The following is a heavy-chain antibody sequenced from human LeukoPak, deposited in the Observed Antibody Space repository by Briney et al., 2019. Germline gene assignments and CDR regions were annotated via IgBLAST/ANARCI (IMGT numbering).Heavy chain of an antibody. Sequence: GGSLRLSCTASGFNFGDYIMSWVRQAPGKGLEWVGFIRSKSYGGTTQYAASVKGRFTISRDDSKNIAYLQMDSLKTEDTAVYYCTRDRLTMSGVVYENDAFDMWGQGTVVTVSS. CDR1: GFNFGDYI. D-gene: IGHD3-3*01. CDR3: TRDRLTMSGVVYENDAFDM. J-gene: IGHJ3*02. CDR2: IRSKSYGGTT. V-gene: IGHV3-49*04.